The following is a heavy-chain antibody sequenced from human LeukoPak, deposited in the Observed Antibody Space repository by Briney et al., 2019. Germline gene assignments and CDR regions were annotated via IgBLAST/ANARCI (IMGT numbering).Heavy chain of an antibody. CDR1: GDGVSSSSAA. CDR3: AREPDSSGYFYSWFDF. V-gene: IGHV6-1*01. Sequence: SQTLSLTCAISGDGVSSSSAAWNWLRQSPSRGLEWLGRTYHRSKWYYDYAVSMKSRITINPDTSKNQISLQLKSVTPEDTAVYYCAREPDSSGYFYSWFDFWGQGTLVTVSS. D-gene: IGHD3-22*01. J-gene: IGHJ5*01. CDR2: TYHRSKWYY.